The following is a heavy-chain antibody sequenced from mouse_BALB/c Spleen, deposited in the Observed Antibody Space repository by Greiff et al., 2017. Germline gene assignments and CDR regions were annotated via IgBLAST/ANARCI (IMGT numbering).Heavy chain of an antibody. J-gene: IGHJ3*01. CDR3: ARDGYYFAD. CDR1: GISITTGNYR. CDR2: IYYSGTI. V-gene: IGHV3-5*02. Sequence: DVQLQESGPGLVKPSQTVSLTCTVTGISITTGNYRWSRIRQLPGNKLEWIGYIYYSGTITYNPSLTSRTTITRDTSKNQFFLEMNSLTAEDTATYYCARDGYYFADWGQGTLVTVSA. D-gene: IGHD2-3*01.